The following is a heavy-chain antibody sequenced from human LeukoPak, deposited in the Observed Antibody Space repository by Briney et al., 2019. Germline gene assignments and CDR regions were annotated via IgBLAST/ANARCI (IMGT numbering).Heavy chain of an antibody. Sequence: GSSVKVSCKASGGTFSSYAISWVRQAPGQGLEWMGGIIPIFGTANYAQKFQGRVTITTDESTSTAYMELSSLRSEDTAVYYCAREVGYCSSTSCLEYYFDYWGQGTLVTVSS. J-gene: IGHJ4*02. CDR2: IIPIFGTA. V-gene: IGHV1-69*05. CDR1: GGTFSSYA. D-gene: IGHD2-2*01. CDR3: AREVGYCSSTSCLEYYFDY.